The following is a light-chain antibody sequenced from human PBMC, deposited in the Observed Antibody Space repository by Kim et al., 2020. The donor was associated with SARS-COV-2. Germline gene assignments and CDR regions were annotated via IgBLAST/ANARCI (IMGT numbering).Light chain of an antibody. CDR2: GAS. CDR1: PGINNY. V-gene: IGKV1-27*01. CDR3: QKYNGAPWT. J-gene: IGKJ1*01. Sequence: VTLHCLASPGINNYFALFSPKPGKVPYLLIYGASGLQSGVPSRFSGRGSWTDFTLTISSLQPEDVAIYYCQKYNGAPWTFGQGTKVEIK.